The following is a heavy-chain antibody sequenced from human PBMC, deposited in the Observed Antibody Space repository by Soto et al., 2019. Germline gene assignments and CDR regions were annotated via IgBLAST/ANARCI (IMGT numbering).Heavy chain of an antibody. D-gene: IGHD2-21*02. V-gene: IGHV3-30*04. Sequence: GGSLRLFCAASGFSLSTNTMHWVRQVPGKGLEWVASISNDGRRKYYADFVKGRFTISRDTANNILYLEMNSLRAEDTSLYYCARVATAMTYDFWGQGTQVTVSS. CDR1: GFSLSTNT. J-gene: IGHJ4*02. CDR2: ISNDGRRK. CDR3: ARVATAMTYDF.